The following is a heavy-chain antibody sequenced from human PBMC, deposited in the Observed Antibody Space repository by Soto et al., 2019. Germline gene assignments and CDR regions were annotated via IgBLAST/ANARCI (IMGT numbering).Heavy chain of an antibody. J-gene: IGHJ4*02. CDR2: IKTKGDGGAT. V-gene: IGHV3-15*07. CDR1: GLTFTSAS. CDR3: TTRTAAVGVGSD. Sequence: EVQLVESGGGLVEPGGSLRLSCAASGLTFTSASMNWVRQAPGKGLEWVGKIKTKGDGGATAYAAPVKGRFTVSRDDSINMLFRQMNSLKAEYTAVYYCTTRTAAVGVGSDWGQGTLVTVSS. D-gene: IGHD6-13*01.